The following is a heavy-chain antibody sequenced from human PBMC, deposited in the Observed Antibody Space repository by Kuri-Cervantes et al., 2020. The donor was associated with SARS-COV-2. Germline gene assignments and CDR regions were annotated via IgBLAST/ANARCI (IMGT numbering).Heavy chain of an antibody. J-gene: IGHJ4*02. CDR2: ISGRGGST. V-gene: IGHV3-23*01. CDR3: AKDLGWLVGYFDY. CDR1: GFTFSSYA. Sequence: GESLKISCAASGFTFSSYAMSWVRQAPGKGLEWVSAISGRGGSTYYADSVKGRFTISRDNSKNTLYLQMNSLRAEDTAVYYCAKDLGWLVGYFDYWGQGTLVTVSS. D-gene: IGHD6-19*01.